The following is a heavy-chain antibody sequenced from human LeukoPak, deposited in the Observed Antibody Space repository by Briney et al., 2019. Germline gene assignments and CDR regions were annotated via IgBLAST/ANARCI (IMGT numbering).Heavy chain of an antibody. Sequence: GGSLRLSCAASGFTVSSNYMSWVRQAPGKGLEWVSVIYSGGSTYYADSVKGRFTISRDNSKNTLYLQMNGLRAEDTAVYYCARDYLYYYDSSGSATSYGMDVWGQGTAVTVSS. J-gene: IGHJ6*02. D-gene: IGHD3-22*01. V-gene: IGHV3-66*01. CDR3: ARDYLYYYDSSGSATSYGMDV. CDR1: GFTVSSNY. CDR2: IYSGGST.